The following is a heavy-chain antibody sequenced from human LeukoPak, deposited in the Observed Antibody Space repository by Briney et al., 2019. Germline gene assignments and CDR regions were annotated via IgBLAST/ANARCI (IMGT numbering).Heavy chain of an antibody. J-gene: IGHJ5*02. CDR1: GYRFTDSY. CDR3: VSAYDQ. CDR2: INPSTGDT. V-gene: IGHV1-2*02. Sequence: PVASVKVSCKASGYRFTDSYMHWVRQAPGQGFEWMGWINPSTGDTKYAKMFQGRVTMTTGASISTAYMELSGLRPADTAIYFCVSAYDQWGQGTLVTVSS.